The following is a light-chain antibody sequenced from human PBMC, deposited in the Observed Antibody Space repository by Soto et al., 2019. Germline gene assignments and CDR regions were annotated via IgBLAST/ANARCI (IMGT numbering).Light chain of an antibody. CDR3: QQRANWPPVT. J-gene: IGKJ1*01. Sequence: EIVLTQSPASLSLSPGERATLSCRASQSINYYLAWYQQNPGQAPRLLIHDASSRATGIPARFSGSGSGTDFTLTITTREPEDFAVYFCQQRANWPPVTFGQGTKVDIK. V-gene: IGKV3-11*01. CDR2: DAS. CDR1: QSINYY.